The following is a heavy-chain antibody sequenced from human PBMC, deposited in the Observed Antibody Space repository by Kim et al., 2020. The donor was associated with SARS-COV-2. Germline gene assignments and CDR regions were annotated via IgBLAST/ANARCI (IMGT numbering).Heavy chain of an antibody. CDR1: GFTFSTYG. V-gene: IGHV3-30*18. J-gene: IGHJ4*02. Sequence: GGSLRLSCAASGFTFSTYGMHWVRQAPGKGLEWVAVISYDGSHKYYADSVKGRFTISRDNSKNTLYLQMNSLRAEDTAVYYCAKKGDCSGGTCYPFYFDYGGLGTLVTVSS. CDR3: AKKGDCSGGTCYPFYFDY. D-gene: IGHD2-15*01. CDR2: ISYDGSHK.